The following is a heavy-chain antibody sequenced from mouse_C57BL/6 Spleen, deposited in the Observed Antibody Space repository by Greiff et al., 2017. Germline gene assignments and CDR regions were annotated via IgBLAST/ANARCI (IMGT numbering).Heavy chain of an antibody. CDR1: GYTFTSYD. J-gene: IGHJ4*01. D-gene: IGHD1-3*01. CDR2: IYPRDGST. CDR3: ARGRIKGAMDY. V-gene: IGHV1-85*01. Sequence: VQLQQSGPELVKPGASVKLSCKASGYTFTSYDINWVKQRPGQGLEWIGWIYPRDGSTKYTEKFKGKATFTVDTSSSTAYMELHRLTSEDSAVYFCARGRIKGAMDYWGQGTSVTVSS.